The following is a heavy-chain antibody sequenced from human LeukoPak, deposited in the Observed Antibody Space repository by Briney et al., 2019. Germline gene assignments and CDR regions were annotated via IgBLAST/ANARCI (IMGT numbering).Heavy chain of an antibody. CDR1: GGSISSYY. Sequence: SETLSLTCTVSGGSISSYYWSWIRQPPGKGLEWIGYIYYSGSTNYNPSLKSRVTISVDTSKNQFSLKLSSVTAADTAVYYCACRGGYYYMDVWGKGTTVTVSS. CDR3: ACRGGYYYMDV. D-gene: IGHD3-16*01. CDR2: IYYSGST. V-gene: IGHV4-59*01. J-gene: IGHJ6*03.